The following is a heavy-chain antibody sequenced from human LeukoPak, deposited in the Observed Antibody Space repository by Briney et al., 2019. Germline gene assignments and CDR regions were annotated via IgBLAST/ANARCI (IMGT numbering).Heavy chain of an antibody. J-gene: IGHJ4*02. Sequence: ASVKVSCKASGYTFTSYYMHWVRQAPGQGLEWMGIINPSGGSTSYAQKFQGRVTMTRDTSTSTVYMELSSLRSEDTAVYYCARDIVVVVAATGTFDYWGQGTLVTVSS. D-gene: IGHD2-15*01. CDR2: INPSGGST. CDR3: ARDIVVVVAATGTFDY. V-gene: IGHV1-46*01. CDR1: GYTFTSYY.